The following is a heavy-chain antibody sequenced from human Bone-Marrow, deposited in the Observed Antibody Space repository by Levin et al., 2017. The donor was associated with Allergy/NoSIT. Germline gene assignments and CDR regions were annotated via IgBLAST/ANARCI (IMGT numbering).Heavy chain of an antibody. CDR3: ARRTAGQCF. Sequence: PGGSLRLSCAASGFTVNSNYMNWVRQAPGKGLQWISAIYSSGGADYADSVKGRFTISRDNSRNILYLQMNSLRVEDTAVDYCARRTAGQCFWGQGSQVIVSS. CDR1: GFTVNSNY. J-gene: IGHJ4*02. V-gene: IGHV3-53*01. CDR2: IYSSGGA. D-gene: IGHD6-19*01.